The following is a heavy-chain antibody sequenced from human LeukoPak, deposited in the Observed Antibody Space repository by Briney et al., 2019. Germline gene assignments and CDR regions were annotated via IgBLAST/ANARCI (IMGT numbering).Heavy chain of an antibody. D-gene: IGHD6-6*01. CDR2: SSAYNGDT. CDR1: GYTFTDFG. CDR3: ARGLFVFSGYSSSDELDY. J-gene: IGHJ4*02. V-gene: IGHV1-18*01. Sequence: GASVKVSCKASGYTFTDFGISWVRQAPGQGLEWMGWSSAYNGDTKYAQNFQGRVTMTTDTSTSTAYMELRSLRSDDTAVYYCARGLFVFSGYSSSDELDYWGQGTLVTVSS.